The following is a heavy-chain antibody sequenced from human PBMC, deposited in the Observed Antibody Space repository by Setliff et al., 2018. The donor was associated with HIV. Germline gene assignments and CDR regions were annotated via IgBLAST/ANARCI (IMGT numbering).Heavy chain of an antibody. Sequence: SETLSLTCSVYGTSFSDHYWSWVRQTPGKGLEWIGEMNQSGTTNYNPSLKSRVTISLDTSKNQFSLKLTSVTAADTAVYYCARLSGDYYYFDYWGQGTLVTVSS. V-gene: IGHV4-34*01. J-gene: IGHJ4*02. CDR3: ARLSGDYYYFDY. D-gene: IGHD2-21*02. CDR1: GTSFSDHY. CDR2: MNQSGTT.